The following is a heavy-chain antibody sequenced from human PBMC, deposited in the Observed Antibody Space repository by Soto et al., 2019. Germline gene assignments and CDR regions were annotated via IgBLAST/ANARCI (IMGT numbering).Heavy chain of an antibody. J-gene: IGHJ4*02. CDR3: ARDSGGSTKTSPGLDY. CDR2: IYHSGST. V-gene: IGHV4-38-2*02. CDR1: GYSISSGYY. D-gene: IGHD3-16*01. Sequence: SETLSLTCAVSGYSISSGYYWGWIRQPPGKGLEWIGSIYHSGSTYYNPSLKSRVTISVDTSKNQFSLKLSSVTAADTAVYYCARDSGGSTKTSPGLDYWGQGTLVTVSS.